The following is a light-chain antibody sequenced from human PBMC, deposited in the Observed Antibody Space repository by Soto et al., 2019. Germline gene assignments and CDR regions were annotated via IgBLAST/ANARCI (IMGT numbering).Light chain of an antibody. CDR3: QHNSYGT. V-gene: IGKV1-5*03. CDR2: KAS. J-gene: IGKJ1*01. CDR1: QSISSW. Sequence: DIQMTQSPSTLSASVGDIVTITCRASQSISSWLAWYQQKPGKAPKLLIYKASNLESGVPSRFSGSGSGTEFTLTISSLQPDDFATYYCQHNSYGTFGQGTKVDIK.